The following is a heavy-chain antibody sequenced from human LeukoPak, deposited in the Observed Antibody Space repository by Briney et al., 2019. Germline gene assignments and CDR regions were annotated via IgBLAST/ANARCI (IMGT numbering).Heavy chain of an antibody. V-gene: IGHV3-7*01. CDR1: GFTFSSYW. J-gene: IGHJ4*02. D-gene: IGHD1-26*01. CDR2: IKKDGSEK. Sequence: GVLRLSCAASGFTFSSYWMSWVRQAPGKGLEWVANIKKDGSEKYYVDSVKGRFTISRDNAKTSVYLQMNSLRAEDTAVYYCATEPVGATTTDIDYWGQGTLVTVSS. CDR3: ATEPVGATTTDIDY.